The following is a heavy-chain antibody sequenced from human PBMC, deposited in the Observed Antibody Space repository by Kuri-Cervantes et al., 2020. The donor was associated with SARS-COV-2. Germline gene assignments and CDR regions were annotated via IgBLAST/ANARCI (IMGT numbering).Heavy chain of an antibody. CDR2: IYHSGST. Sequence: ESLKISCTVSGYSISSGYYWGWIRQPPGKGLEWIGSIYHSGSTYYNPSLKSRVTISVDTSKNQFSLKLSSVTAADTAVYYCARGSSILAYDWFDPWGQGTLVTVSS. CDR1: GYSISSGYY. V-gene: IGHV4-38-2*02. D-gene: IGHD2/OR15-2a*01. J-gene: IGHJ5*02. CDR3: ARGSSILAYDWFDP.